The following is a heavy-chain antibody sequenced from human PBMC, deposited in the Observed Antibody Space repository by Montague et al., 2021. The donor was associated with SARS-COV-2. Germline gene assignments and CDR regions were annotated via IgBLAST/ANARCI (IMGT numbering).Heavy chain of an antibody. V-gene: IGHV4-59*08. CDR3: ARLEAGDCSGGSCYSSGLVP. J-gene: IGHJ5*02. D-gene: IGHD2-15*01. CDR1: GGSISSYY. Sequence: SETLSLTCAVSGGSISSYYWSWIRHPPGKGLEWIGYIYYSASTNYNPPLHSRVTISVDTSTNQFSLKLISVAAADTAAYYCARLEAGDCSGGSCYSSGLVPWGQGTLVTVSS. CDR2: IYYSAST.